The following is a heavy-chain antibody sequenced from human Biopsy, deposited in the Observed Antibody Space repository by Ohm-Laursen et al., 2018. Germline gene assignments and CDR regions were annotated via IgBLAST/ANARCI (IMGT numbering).Heavy chain of an antibody. CDR3: ARGGGYFKLDV. D-gene: IGHD5-12*01. CDR1: GESSSGYF. Sequence: SETLSLTCAVNGESSSGYFWNWIRQPPGKGLEWIGEINQSGSTKYNPSLKRRATLSADSSNSQFSLRLTSETAADTAIYYCARGGGYFKLDVWGQGTTVTVSS. J-gene: IGHJ6*02. CDR2: INQSGST. V-gene: IGHV4-34*01.